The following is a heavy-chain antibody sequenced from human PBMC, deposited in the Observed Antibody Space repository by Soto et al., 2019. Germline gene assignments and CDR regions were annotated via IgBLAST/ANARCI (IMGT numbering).Heavy chain of an antibody. CDR2: IDNSGGST. V-gene: IGHV3-23*01. CDR3: ARGWIQLAA. CDR1: GFTFNIFG. Sequence: EVQLLESGGGLVQPGGSLRLSCAASGFTFNIFGMSWVRQAPGKGLEWVSGIDNSGGSTSHADSVKGRVTISRDNSKNTLYLQMNSLRAEDTVVYYCARGWIQLAAWGQGTLVTVSS. J-gene: IGHJ4*02. D-gene: IGHD5-18*01.